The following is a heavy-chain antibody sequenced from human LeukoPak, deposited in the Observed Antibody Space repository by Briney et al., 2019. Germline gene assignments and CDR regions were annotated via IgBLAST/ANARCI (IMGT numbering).Heavy chain of an antibody. CDR3: AKEGGSYYTGSYYFDY. D-gene: IGHD1-26*01. CDR1: GFTFSSYG. J-gene: IGHJ4*02. Sequence: GSLRLSCAASGFTFSSYGMHWVRQAPGKGLEWVTFIRYDGSNKYYADSVKGRFTISRDNSKSTLYLQMNSLRAEDTAVYYCAKEGGSYYTGSYYFDYWGQGTLVTVSS. V-gene: IGHV3-30*02. CDR2: IRYDGSNK.